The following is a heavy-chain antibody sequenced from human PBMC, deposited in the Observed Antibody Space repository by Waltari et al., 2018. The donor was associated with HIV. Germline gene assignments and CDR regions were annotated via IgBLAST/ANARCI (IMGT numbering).Heavy chain of an antibody. V-gene: IGHV4-61*01. Sequence: QVQLQESGPGLVKPSETLSLTCTVSGGSVSSGSYYWSWIRQPPGKGLEWIGYIYYSGSTNYNPSLKSRVTISVDTSKNQFSLKLSSVTAADTAVYYCARDEGGSSSRLLDYWGQGTLVTVSS. CDR1: GGSVSSGSYY. CDR2: IYYSGST. D-gene: IGHD6-6*01. J-gene: IGHJ4*02. CDR3: ARDEGGSSSRLLDY.